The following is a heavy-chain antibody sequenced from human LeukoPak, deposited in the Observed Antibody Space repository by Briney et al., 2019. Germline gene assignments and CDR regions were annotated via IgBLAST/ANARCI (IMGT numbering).Heavy chain of an antibody. V-gene: IGHV3-72*01. CDR1: GFTFSDHY. CDR3: ARGGIVVVPAAMDYYYYYGMDV. CDR2: TRNKANSYTT. D-gene: IGHD2-2*01. Sequence: PGGSLRLSCAASGFTFSDHYMDWVRQAPGKGLEWVGRTRNKANSYTTEYAASVKGRFTISRDDSKNSLYLQMNSLKTEDTAVYYRARGGIVVVPAAMDYYYYYGMDVWGKGTTVTVSS. J-gene: IGHJ6*04.